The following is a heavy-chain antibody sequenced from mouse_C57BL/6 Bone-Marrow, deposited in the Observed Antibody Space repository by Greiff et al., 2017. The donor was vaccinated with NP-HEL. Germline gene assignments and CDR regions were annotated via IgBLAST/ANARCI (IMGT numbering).Heavy chain of an antibody. V-gene: IGHV1-82*01. J-gene: IGHJ2*01. CDR2: IYPGAGDT. CDR1: GYAFSSSW. CDR3: ARDAHFDY. Sequence: QVQLQQSGPELVKPGASVKISCKASGYAFSSSWMNWVKQRPGKGLEWIGRIYPGAGDTNYNGKFKGKATLTADKSSSTAYMQLSSLTSEDSAVYFCARDAHFDYWGQGTTLTVSS.